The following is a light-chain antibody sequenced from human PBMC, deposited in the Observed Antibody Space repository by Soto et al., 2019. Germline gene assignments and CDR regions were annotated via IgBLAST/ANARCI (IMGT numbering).Light chain of an antibody. V-gene: IGLV2-14*01. CDR3: NSYTSTKTYV. J-gene: IGLJ1*01. Sequence: QSALTQPASVSVSPGQSITISCTGTSSDIGDYNYVSWFQQHPGRAPKLLIFEVTNRPSGVSNRFSGSKSGYTASLTISGLQTEDEADYYCNSYTSTKTYVFGTGTKVNVL. CDR1: SSDIGDYNY. CDR2: EVT.